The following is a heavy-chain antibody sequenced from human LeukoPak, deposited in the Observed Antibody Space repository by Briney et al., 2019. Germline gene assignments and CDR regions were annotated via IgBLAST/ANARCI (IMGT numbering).Heavy chain of an antibody. J-gene: IGHJ5*02. CDR1: GGSISSGGYY. Sequence: SETLSLTCTVSGGSISSGGYYWSWIRQHPGKGLEWIGYIYYSGSTYYNPSLKSRVTISVDTSKNQFSLKLSSVTAADTAVYYCARGRQLLGWFDPWGQGTLVTVSS. CDR2: IYYSGST. CDR3: ARGRQLLGWFDP. D-gene: IGHD5-24*01. V-gene: IGHV4-31*03.